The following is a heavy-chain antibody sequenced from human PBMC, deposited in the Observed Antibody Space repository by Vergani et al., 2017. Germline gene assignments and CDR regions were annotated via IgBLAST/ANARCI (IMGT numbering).Heavy chain of an antibody. CDR2: IYYSGIT. CDR1: GGSISSSSYY. D-gene: IGHD3-10*01. Sequence: QLQLQESGPGLVKPSETLSLTCTVSGGSISSSSYYWGWIRQPPGKGLEWIGSIYYSGITYYNPSLKSRVTISVDTSKNQFSLKLSSVTAADTAVYYCARDGGSGSYSFDYWGQGTLVTVSS. CDR3: ARDGGSGSYSFDY. J-gene: IGHJ4*02. V-gene: IGHV4-39*07.